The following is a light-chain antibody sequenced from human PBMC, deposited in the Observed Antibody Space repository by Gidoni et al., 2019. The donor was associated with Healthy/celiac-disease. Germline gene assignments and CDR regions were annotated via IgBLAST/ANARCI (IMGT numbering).Light chain of an antibody. J-gene: IGKJ2*01. CDR2: GAS. V-gene: IGKV3-15*01. CDR1: QSGSSN. CDR3: QQYNNWLPVT. Sequence: ELVMTQSPATLSVSPGERATLSCRASQSGSSNLAWYQQKPGQAPRLLIYGASTRATGIPARCSGSGSGREFTLTISSRQYEDVAVYYCQQYNNWLPVTFGQGTKLEIK.